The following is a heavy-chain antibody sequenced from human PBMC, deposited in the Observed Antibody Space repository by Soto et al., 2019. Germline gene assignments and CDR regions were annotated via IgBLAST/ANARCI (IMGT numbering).Heavy chain of an antibody. V-gene: IGHV3-49*03. J-gene: IGHJ4*02. Sequence: GGSLRLSCTASGFTFGDYAMSWFRQAPGKGLEWVGFIRSKAYGGTTEYAASVKGRFTISRDDSKSIAYLQMNSLKTEDTAVYYCGPDLWFGELNHDYWGQGTLVTVSS. D-gene: IGHD3-10*01. CDR2: IRSKAYGGTT. CDR3: GPDLWFGELNHDY. CDR1: GFTFGDYA.